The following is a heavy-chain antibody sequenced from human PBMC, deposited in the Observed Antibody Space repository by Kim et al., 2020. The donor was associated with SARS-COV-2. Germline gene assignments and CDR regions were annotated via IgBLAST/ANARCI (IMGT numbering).Heavy chain of an antibody. Sequence: SETLSLTCTVSGGSLSTGSYFWSWIRQPPGKGLEWIAYIYYSGSTDYNPSLKSRVTISVDTSKNQFSLQLYSVTAADTAVYYCARGNGECLDFDYWGQGT. CDR3: ARGNGECLDFDY. V-gene: IGHV4-61*01. CDR2: IYYSGST. D-gene: IGHD2-8*01. J-gene: IGHJ4*02. CDR1: GGSLSTGSYF.